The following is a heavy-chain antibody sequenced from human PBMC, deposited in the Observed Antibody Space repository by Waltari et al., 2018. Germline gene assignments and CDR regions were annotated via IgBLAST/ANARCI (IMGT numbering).Heavy chain of an antibody. CDR1: GYSISSGYY. D-gene: IGHD3-10*01. V-gene: IGHV4-38-2*01. J-gene: IGHJ3*02. Sequence: QVQLQESGPGLVKPSETLSLTCAVSGYSISSGYYWGWIRQPPGKGLEWIGSIYHSGSTYYNPSLKSRVTISVDTSKNQFSLKLSSVTAADTAVYYCARGYYYGSGPDAFDIWGQGTMVTVSS. CDR3: ARGYYYGSGPDAFDI. CDR2: IYHSGST.